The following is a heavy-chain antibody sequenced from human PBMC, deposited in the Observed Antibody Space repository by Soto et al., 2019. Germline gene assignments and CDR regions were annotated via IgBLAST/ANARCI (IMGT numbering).Heavy chain of an antibody. J-gene: IGHJ4*02. Sequence: GGSLRLSCAASGFTFSDYYMSWIRQAPGKGLEWVSYISSSGSTIYYADSVKGRFTISRDNAKNSLYLQMNSLRAEDTAVYYCARDGASILWFWEARNGAHDYWGQGTLVTVSS. V-gene: IGHV3-11*01. D-gene: IGHD3-10*01. CDR3: ARDGASILWFWEARNGAHDY. CDR2: ISSSGSTI. CDR1: GFTFSDYY.